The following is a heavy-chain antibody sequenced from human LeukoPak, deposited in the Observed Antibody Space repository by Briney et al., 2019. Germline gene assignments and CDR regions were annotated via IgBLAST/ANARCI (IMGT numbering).Heavy chain of an antibody. V-gene: IGHV4-59*01. CDR1: GGSISSYY. D-gene: IGHD3-22*01. J-gene: IGHJ4*02. CDR3: ASTPQAYYDSSGYYYR. CDR2: IYYSGST. Sequence: SETLSLTCTVSGGSISSYYWSWIRQPPGKGLEWIGYIYYSGSTNYNPSLKSRVTISVDTSKNQFSLKLSSVTAADTAVYYCASTPQAYYDSSGYYYRWGQGTLVTVSS.